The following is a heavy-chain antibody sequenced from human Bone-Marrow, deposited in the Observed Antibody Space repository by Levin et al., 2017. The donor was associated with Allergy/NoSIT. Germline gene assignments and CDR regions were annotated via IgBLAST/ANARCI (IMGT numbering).Heavy chain of an antibody. CDR1: GFTFSGYG. Sequence: GESLKISCVASGFTFSGYGMIWVRQAPGKGLEWVAAISGNGVMTYYADSVKGRFSISRDNSKNTLFLQMDSLRVEDTAIYYCAKVRGMGHRSSANCQDLDNWGQGMRVAVSS. D-gene: IGHD2-2*01. CDR3: AKVRGMGHRSSANCQDLDN. V-gene: IGHV3-23*01. J-gene: IGHJ4*02. CDR2: ISGNGVMT.